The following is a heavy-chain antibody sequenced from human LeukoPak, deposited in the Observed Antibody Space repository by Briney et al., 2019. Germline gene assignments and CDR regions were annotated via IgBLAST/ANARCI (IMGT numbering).Heavy chain of an antibody. D-gene: IGHD3-16*01. CDR3: ARGTFGGVSSR. CDR1: GYTFTSYV. J-gene: IGHJ4*02. V-gene: IGHV1-8*01. CDR2: MNPNSGNT. Sequence: EASVKVSCKASGYTFTSYVINWLRQATGQGLEWMGWMNPNSGNTDYAQKFQGRVTMTRKTSISTAYMELSSLRSEDTAVYYCARGTFGGVSSRWGQGTLVTVSS.